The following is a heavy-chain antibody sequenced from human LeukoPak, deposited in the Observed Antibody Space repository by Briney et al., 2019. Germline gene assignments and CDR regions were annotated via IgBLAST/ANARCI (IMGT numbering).Heavy chain of an antibody. Sequence: SSETLSHTCTVSGGSISSYYWSWIRQPAGKGLEWIGRIYTSGSTNYNPSLKSRVTMSVDTSENQFSLKLSSVTAADTAVYYCARGHSSGYYYVYAFDIWGQGTMVTVSS. V-gene: IGHV4-4*07. CDR3: ARGHSSGYYYVYAFDI. CDR2: IYTSGST. D-gene: IGHD3-22*01. J-gene: IGHJ3*02. CDR1: GGSISSYY.